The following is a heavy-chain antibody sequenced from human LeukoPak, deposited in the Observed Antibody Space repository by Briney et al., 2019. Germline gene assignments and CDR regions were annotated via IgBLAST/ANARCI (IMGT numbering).Heavy chain of an antibody. CDR2: INPNSGGT. D-gene: IGHD6-19*01. CDR1: GYTFTGYY. V-gene: IGHV1-2*02. CDR3: ARDLGGRQWLAVCFDY. J-gene: IGHJ4*02. Sequence: ASVKVSCKASGYTFTGYYMHWVRQAPGQGLEWMGWINPNSGGTNYAQKFQGRVTMTRDTSISTAYMELSRLRSDDTAVYYCARDLGGRQWLAVCFDYGGQGTLVTVSS.